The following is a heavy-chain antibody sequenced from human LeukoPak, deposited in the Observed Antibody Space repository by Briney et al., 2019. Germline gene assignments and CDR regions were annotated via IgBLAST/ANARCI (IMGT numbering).Heavy chain of an antibody. Sequence: ASVKVSCKASGYTFTSYDINWVRQATGQGLEWMGWINPNSGGTNYAQKFQGRVTMTRDTSISTAYMELSRLRSDDTAVYYCARLGGSYAYYFDYWGQGTLVTVSS. CDR1: GYTFTSYD. CDR3: ARLGGSYAYYFDY. J-gene: IGHJ4*02. D-gene: IGHD1-26*01. CDR2: INPNSGGT. V-gene: IGHV1-2*02.